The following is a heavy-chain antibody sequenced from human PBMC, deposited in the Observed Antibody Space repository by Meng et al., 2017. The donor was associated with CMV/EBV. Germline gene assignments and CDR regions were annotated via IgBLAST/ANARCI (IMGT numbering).Heavy chain of an antibody. CDR2: IIPILGIA. CDR1: GGTFSSYT. CDR3: ARAGSSSSSAGIDY. Sequence: SAQVSCKASGGTFSSYTISWVRQAPGQGLEWMGRIIPILGIANYAQKFQGRVTITADKSTSTAYMELSSLRSEDTAVYYCARAGSSSSSAGIDYWGQGTLVTVSS. J-gene: IGHJ4*02. V-gene: IGHV1-69*02. D-gene: IGHD6-6*01.